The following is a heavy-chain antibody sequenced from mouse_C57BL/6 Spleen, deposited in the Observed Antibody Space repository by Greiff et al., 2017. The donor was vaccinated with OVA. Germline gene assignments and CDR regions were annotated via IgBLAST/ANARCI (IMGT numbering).Heavy chain of an antibody. J-gene: IGHJ4*01. D-gene: IGHD2-12*01. V-gene: IGHV1-54*01. CDR1: GYAFTNYL. Sequence: VKLQESGAELVRPGTSVKVSCKASGYAFTNYLIEWVKQRPGQGLEWIGVINPGSGGTNYNEKFKGKATLTADKSSSTAYMQLSSLTSEDSAVYFCARYSPYYAMDYWGQGTSVTVSS. CDR3: ARYSPYYAMDY. CDR2: INPGSGGT.